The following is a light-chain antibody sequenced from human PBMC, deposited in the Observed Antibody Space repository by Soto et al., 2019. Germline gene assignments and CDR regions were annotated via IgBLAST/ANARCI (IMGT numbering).Light chain of an antibody. J-gene: IGKJ5*01. CDR2: AAS. CDR3: QQLNTYPNT. CDR1: QGISSD. V-gene: IGKV1-9*01. Sequence: DIQLTQSPSFLSACVGDRVTITCRASQGISSDLAWYQQKPGKAPNLLIYAASALQTGVPTRFSGSGSGTEFTLTISSLQPEDFATYYCQQLNTYPNTFGQGTRLEIK.